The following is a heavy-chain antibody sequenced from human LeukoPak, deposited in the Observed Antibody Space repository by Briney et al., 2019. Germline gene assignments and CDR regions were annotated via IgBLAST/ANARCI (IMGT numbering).Heavy chain of an antibody. CDR1: GITFSNYA. D-gene: IGHD6-19*01. V-gene: IGHV3-23*01. CDR3: AKCSTSAYTTGWCNWIDP. CDR2: ISGSAHKI. J-gene: IGHJ5*02. Sequence: GGSLRLSCVASGITFSNYAVSWVRQAPEKGLDWVSVISGSAHKIRYADSVKGRFTVSRDTSKNTLYLQMNSLRADDTAVYYCAKCSTSAYTTGWCNWIDPWGQGTLVTVSS.